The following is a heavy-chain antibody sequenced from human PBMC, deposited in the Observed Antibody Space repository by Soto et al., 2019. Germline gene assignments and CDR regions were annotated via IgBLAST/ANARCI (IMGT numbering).Heavy chain of an antibody. CDR2: TYFRSKWYS. CDR1: RDSVSSNSAT. J-gene: IGHJ4*02. D-gene: IGHD6-19*01. V-gene: IGHV6-1*01. Sequence: PSQPLSLNCAISRDSVSSNSATWNWIRQSPSRGLEWLGRTYFRSKWYSDYPLFVKSRININADTSRNQFSLQLRSVTPEDTAVYYCVRDRRAVADYFDYWGQGTPVTVSS. CDR3: VRDRRAVADYFDY.